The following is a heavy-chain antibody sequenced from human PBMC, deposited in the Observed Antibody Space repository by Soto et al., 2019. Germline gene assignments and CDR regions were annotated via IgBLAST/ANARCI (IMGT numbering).Heavy chain of an antibody. CDR2: IYNTGST. D-gene: IGHD3-10*01. CDR1: GGSMISYY. CDR3: ASRNYYGSGSYHYYFDY. V-gene: IGHV4-59*08. Sequence: SETLSLTCTVSGGSMISYYWSWIRQPPGRGLEWIGYIYNTGSTNYNPSLKSRVTISVDTSKNQFSLKLSSVTAADTAVYYCASRNYYGSGSYHYYFDYWGQGTLVTASS. J-gene: IGHJ4*02.